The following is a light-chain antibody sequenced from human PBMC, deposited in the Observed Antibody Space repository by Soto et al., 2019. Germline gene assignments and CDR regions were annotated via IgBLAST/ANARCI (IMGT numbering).Light chain of an antibody. CDR1: QSLLHREGNKY. CDR3: MQAIQAPYT. V-gene: IGKV2-28*01. J-gene: IGKJ2*01. CDR2: LAY. Sequence: IVMTQSPISLPVTPGEPASISCKSSQSLLHREGNKYLDWYLQKPGRSPQLLIYLAYTRASGVPARFSGSVSTTDYRLNISRGETEDVVLDYGMQAIQAPYTFGLGTNLDI.